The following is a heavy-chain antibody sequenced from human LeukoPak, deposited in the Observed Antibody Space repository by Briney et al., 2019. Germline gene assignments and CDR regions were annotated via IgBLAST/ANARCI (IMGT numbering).Heavy chain of an antibody. CDR3: ARGGYCSSTSCYASRDYFDY. D-gene: IGHD2-2*01. CDR2: INSDGSST. V-gene: IGHV3-74*01. Sequence: GGSLRLSCAASGFTFSSYWMHWVRQAPGKGLVWVSRINSDGSSTSYADSVKGRITISRDNAKNTLYLQMNSLRAEDTAVYYCARGGYCSSTSCYASRDYFDYWGQGTLVTVSS. CDR1: GFTFSSYW. J-gene: IGHJ4*02.